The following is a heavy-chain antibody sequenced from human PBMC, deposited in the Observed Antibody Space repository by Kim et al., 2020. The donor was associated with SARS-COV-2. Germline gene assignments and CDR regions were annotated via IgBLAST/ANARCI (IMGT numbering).Heavy chain of an antibody. J-gene: IGHJ4*02. CDR3: ARDGGLGSGYYFFFDY. D-gene: IGHD3-22*01. Sequence: GGSLRLSCAASGFTFSSYAMHWVRQAPGKGLEWVAVISYDGSNKYYADSVKGRFTISRDNSKNTVYLQMNSLRAEDTAVYYCARDGGLGSGYYFFFDYWGQEILVTVSS. V-gene: IGHV3-30*04. CDR2: ISYDGSNK. CDR1: GFTFSSYA.